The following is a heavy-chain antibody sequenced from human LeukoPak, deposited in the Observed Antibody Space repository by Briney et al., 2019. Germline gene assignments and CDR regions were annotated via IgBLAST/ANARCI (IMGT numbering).Heavy chain of an antibody. Sequence: GASVKVSCKASGGTFSSYTISWVRQAPGQGLEWMGRIIPILGIANYAQKFQGRVTITADKSTSTAYMELSSLRSEDTAVHYCARGSDCSSTSCYGYNWFDPWGQGTLVTVSS. D-gene: IGHD2-2*01. J-gene: IGHJ5*02. CDR3: ARGSDCSSTSCYGYNWFDP. CDR1: GGTFSSYT. CDR2: IIPILGIA. V-gene: IGHV1-69*02.